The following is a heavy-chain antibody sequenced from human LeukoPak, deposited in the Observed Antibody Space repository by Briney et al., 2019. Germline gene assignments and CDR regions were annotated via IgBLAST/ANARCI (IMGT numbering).Heavy chain of an antibody. CDR1: GFTLSLYG. V-gene: IGHV3-30*02. CDR3: AKVKGRYGDYGFDQ. Sequence: PGGSLRLSCAASGFTLSLYGMPWVRQAPGKGLQWVASTRYDESNEYYADSVKGRFTISRDNSRNTLHLQMNSLRPEDTAVYYCAKVKGRYGDYGFDQWGQGTLVTVSS. D-gene: IGHD4-17*01. J-gene: IGHJ4*02. CDR2: TRYDESNE.